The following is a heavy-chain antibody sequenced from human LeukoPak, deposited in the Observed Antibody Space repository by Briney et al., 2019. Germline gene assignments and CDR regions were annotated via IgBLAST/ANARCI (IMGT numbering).Heavy chain of an antibody. J-gene: IGHJ4*02. Sequence: SETLSLTCTVSGCSIRSSHWSWIRQPAGKGLEWIAIIYNSGGTNYNPSLKSRVTISRNTSKTQFSLNLRSVTAADTAVYYCARSRAGLTWGQGTLVTVSS. D-gene: IGHD6-19*01. V-gene: IGHV4-4*07. CDR3: ARSRAGLT. CDR2: IYNSGGT. CDR1: GCSIRSSH.